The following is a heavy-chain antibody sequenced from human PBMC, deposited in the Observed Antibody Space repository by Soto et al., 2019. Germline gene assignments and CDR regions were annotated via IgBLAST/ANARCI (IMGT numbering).Heavy chain of an antibody. V-gene: IGHV3-48*02. D-gene: IGHD3-9*01. Sequence: LRLSFAASVFTLSVHSMNWVRRAPGKGLEWVSYISSTSSARYYADSVRGRFTISRDNVKYSLYLQMNSLTDEDTAVYYCARDSDIYYGMDVWGQGTTVTVSS. CDR3: ARDSDIYYGMDV. J-gene: IGHJ6*02. CDR1: VFTLSVHS. CDR2: ISSTSSAR.